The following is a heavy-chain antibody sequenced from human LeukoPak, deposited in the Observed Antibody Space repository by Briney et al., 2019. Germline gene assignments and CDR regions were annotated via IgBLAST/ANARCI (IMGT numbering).Heavy chain of an antibody. Sequence: PGGSLRLSCAASGFTFSSYSMNWVRQAPGKGLEWVSSISSSSSYIYYADSVKGRFTISRDNSKNTLYLQMNSLRAEDTAVYYCAKDYPYLAAADPDYWGQGTLVTVSS. D-gene: IGHD6-13*01. J-gene: IGHJ4*02. CDR2: ISSSSSYI. CDR3: AKDYPYLAAADPDY. CDR1: GFTFSSYS. V-gene: IGHV3-21*01.